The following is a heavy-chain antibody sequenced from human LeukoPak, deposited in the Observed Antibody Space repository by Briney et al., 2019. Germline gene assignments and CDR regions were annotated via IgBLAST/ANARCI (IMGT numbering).Heavy chain of an antibody. CDR1: GFTFSNYA. CDR3: ARGGTFVSDY. D-gene: IGHD1-1*01. CDR2: IKEDGSEK. V-gene: IGHV3-7*01. J-gene: IGHJ4*02. Sequence: GGSLRLSCAASGFTFSNYAMSWVRQAPGKGLEWVANIKEDGSEKYYVDSMKGRFTVSRDNAKNSLYLQMDSLRAEDTAVYYCARGGTFVSDYWGQGTLVTVSS.